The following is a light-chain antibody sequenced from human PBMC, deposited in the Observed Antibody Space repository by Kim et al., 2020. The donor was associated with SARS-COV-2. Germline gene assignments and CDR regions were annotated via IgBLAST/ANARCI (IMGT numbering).Light chain of an antibody. V-gene: IGLV3-1*01. J-gene: IGLJ2*01. CDR1: KLGGKY. CDR3: QAWDSSTVV. CDR2: QDS. Sequence: VDPGQTASMTCSGDKLGGKYAYQYQQKPGQSPVLVIYQDSKGPSGIPERFSCANSANTATLSISGTQAMDEADDDCQAWDSSTVVFGGGTQLTVL.